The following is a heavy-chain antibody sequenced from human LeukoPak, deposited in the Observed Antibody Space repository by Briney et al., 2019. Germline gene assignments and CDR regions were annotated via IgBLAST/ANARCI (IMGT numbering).Heavy chain of an antibody. CDR1: GFTFSSYA. J-gene: IGHJ5*02. D-gene: IGHD2-15*01. CDR3: AKNGYCSGGSCYSGWFDP. V-gene: IGHV3-23*01. Sequence: PGGSLRLSCAASGFTFSSYAMSWVRQAPGKGLEWVSAISGSGGSTYYADSVKGRFTISRDNSKNTLHLQMNSLRAEDTAVYYCAKNGYCSGGSCYSGWFDPWGQGTLVTVSS. CDR2: ISGSGGST.